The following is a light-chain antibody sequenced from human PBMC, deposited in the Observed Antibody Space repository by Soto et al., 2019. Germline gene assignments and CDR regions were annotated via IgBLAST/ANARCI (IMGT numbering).Light chain of an antibody. CDR1: QRVGND. Sequence: TVMTQSPAALSVSPVQGATLSCIASQRVGNDVAWYQQKPGQAPRLLIDGASTRATAIPARFSASGSATEFTLTITSLEPEDFAAYFCHQRYNRHRVTFGHGTKVDI. CDR2: GAS. J-gene: IGKJ1*01. V-gene: IGKV3-15*01. CDR3: HQRYNRHRVT.